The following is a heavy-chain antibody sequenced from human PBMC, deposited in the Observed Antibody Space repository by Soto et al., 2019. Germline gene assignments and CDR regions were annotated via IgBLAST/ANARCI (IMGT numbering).Heavy chain of an antibody. V-gene: IGHV5-51*01. D-gene: IGHD6-13*01. Sequence: VESLKISSNGSGDSFTIYWIGGLRQIPGKGLESMGIIYPGDSDTRYSPSFQGQVTISADKSISTAYLQWSSLKASDTAMYYCARTAAAGKYYYGMDVWGQGTTVTVSS. CDR2: IYPGDSDT. CDR1: GDSFTIYW. J-gene: IGHJ6*02. CDR3: ARTAAAGKYYYGMDV.